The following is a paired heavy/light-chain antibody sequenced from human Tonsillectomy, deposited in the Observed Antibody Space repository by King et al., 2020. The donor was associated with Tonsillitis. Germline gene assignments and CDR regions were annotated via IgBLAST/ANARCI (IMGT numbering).Heavy chain of an antibody. D-gene: IGHD3-22*01. V-gene: IGHV4-4*07. CDR1: GDSIISHY. CDR2: VYSSGSS. J-gene: IGHJ5*01. Sequence: QMQLQESGPGLVKPSETLSLTCTVSGDSIISHYWTWIRQPAGKGLEWIGRVYSSGSSRSSPSLESRVTMSVDTSKSLFSLRLASVTAADTAVYYCARDYFYDDGDSQPNNWFDSWGPGILVIVSS. CDR3: ARDYFYDDGDSQPNNWFDS.
Light chain of an antibody. J-gene: IGKJ2*01. CDR1: QNIGTY. CDR2: AAS. V-gene: IGKV1-39*01. Sequence: DIQMTQSPSSLSASVGDRVTITCRASQNIGTYLNWYQQKPGKAPELLIYAASSLQSGVPSRFSGGGSGTDFTLTISSLRPEDFAGYFCQQSYSAPPTFGQGTKLEIK. CDR3: QQSYSAPPT.